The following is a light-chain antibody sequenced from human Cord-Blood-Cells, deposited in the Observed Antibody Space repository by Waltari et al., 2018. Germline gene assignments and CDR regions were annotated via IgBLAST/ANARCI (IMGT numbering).Light chain of an antibody. J-gene: IGKJ4*01. CDR2: AAS. Sequence: DIQLTQSPSFLSASVGARVTITCRASQGISSYLAWYQQKPGKAPKLLIYAASTLQRGVPSRFSGSGSGTEFTLTISSLQPEDFATYYCQQLNSYPLTFGGGTKVEIK. V-gene: IGKV1-9*01. CDR1: QGISSY. CDR3: QQLNSYPLT.